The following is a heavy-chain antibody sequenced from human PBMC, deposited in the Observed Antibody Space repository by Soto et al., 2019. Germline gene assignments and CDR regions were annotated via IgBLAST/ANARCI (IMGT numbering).Heavy chain of an antibody. D-gene: IGHD2-8*02. CDR1: GGSISSGGYY. Sequence: SETLSLTCTVSGGSISSGGYYWSWIRQHPGKGLEWIGYIYYSGNTYYNPSLKSRVTISVDTSKNQFSLKLSSVTAADTAVYYCARDAAPVTEYCNAGDCPNWLDPSGQGTLVTVYS. CDR2: IYYSGNT. V-gene: IGHV4-31*03. J-gene: IGHJ5*02. CDR3: ARDAAPVTEYCNAGDCPNWLDP.